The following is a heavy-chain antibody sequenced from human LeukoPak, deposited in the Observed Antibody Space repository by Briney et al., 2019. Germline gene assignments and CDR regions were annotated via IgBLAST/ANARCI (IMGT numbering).Heavy chain of an antibody. J-gene: IGHJ3*02. CDR3: AREAGYSDAFDI. Sequence: PGRSLRLSCAASGFTFSSYGMHWVRQAPGKGLEWVAVISYDGSNKYYADSVKGRFTISRENAKNSLYLQMNSLRAGDTAVYYCAREAGYSDAFDIWGQGTMVTVSS. V-gene: IGHV3-30*03. CDR1: GFTFSSYG. D-gene: IGHD5-18*01. CDR2: ISYDGSNK.